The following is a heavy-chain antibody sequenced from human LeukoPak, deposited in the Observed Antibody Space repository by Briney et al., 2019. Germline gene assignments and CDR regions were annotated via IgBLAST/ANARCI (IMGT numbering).Heavy chain of an antibody. CDR3: ARVVTMVRGVYYYYGMDV. CDR1: GYTFSGYY. D-gene: IGHD3-10*01. CDR2: ISAYNGNT. V-gene: IGHV1-18*04. Sequence: ASVKVSCKSSGYTFSGYYMHWVRPAPGQGLVWMGWISAYNGNTNYAQKLQGRVTMTTDTSTSTAYMELRSLRSDDTAVYYCARVVTMVRGVYYYYGMDVWGQGTTVTVSS. J-gene: IGHJ6*02.